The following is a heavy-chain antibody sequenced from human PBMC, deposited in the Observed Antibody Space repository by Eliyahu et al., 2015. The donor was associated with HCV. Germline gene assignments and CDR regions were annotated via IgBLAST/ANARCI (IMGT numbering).Heavy chain of an antibody. D-gene: IGHD5-24*01. CDR3: VKGWQKATIMSAGDS. Sequence: QVQLVESGGGVVQPGRSLRLSCAASGFTFSDYGMHWVRQAPGRGLEWVAAISYDGNNKYYVDSVKGRFTISRDNSKNTLYLQMNGLGAEDTAVYYCVKGWQKATIMSAGDSWGQGILVTVSS. J-gene: IGHJ5*01. V-gene: IGHV3-30*18. CDR2: ISYDGNNK. CDR1: GFTFSDYG.